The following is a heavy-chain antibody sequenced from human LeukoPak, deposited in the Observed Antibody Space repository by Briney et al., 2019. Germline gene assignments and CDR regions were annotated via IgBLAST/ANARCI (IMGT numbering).Heavy chain of an antibody. CDR2: INPSGGST. CDR3: ALLMVRGPFDY. J-gene: IGHJ4*02. CDR1: GYTFTSYY. V-gene: IGHV1-46*01. Sequence: APVKVSCKASGYTFTSYYMHWVRQAPGQGLEWMGVINPSGGSTTYAQKFQGRVTMTRDTSTSTLYMEVSSLRSEDTAVYYCALLMVRGPFDYWGQGTLVTVSS. D-gene: IGHD2-8*01.